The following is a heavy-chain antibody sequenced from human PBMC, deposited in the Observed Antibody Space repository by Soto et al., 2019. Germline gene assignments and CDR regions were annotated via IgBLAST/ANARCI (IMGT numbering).Heavy chain of an antibody. CDR1: GFTFSSYS. J-gene: IGHJ4*02. CDR2: ISSSSSTI. CDR3: ASPISSGWLDY. D-gene: IGHD6-19*01. V-gene: IGHV3-48*01. Sequence: EVQLVESGGGLVQPGGSLRLSCAASGFTFSSYSMNWVRQAPGKGLEWVSYISSSSSTIYYADSVKGQFTISRDNAKNSLYLQMNSLRAEDTAVYYCASPISSGWLDYWGQGTLVTVSS.